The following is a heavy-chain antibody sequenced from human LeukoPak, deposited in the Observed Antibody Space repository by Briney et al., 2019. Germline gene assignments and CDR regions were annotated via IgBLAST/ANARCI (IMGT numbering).Heavy chain of an antibody. CDR1: GGSISSSNW. CDR3: ARLSLKVLEWSPTKGKETHYFDY. J-gene: IGHJ4*02. V-gene: IGHV4-4*02. CDR2: IYHTGRT. Sequence: SETLSLTCAVSGGSISSSNWWSWDRQPPGKGLEWIGEIYHTGRTNYNPSLKSRVTILEDKSKNQFSLKLSSVTAADTAVYYCARLSLKVLEWSPTKGKETHYFDYWGQGTLVTVSS. D-gene: IGHD3-3*01.